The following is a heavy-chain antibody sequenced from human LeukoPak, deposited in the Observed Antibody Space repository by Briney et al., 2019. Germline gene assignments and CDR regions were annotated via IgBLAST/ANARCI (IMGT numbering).Heavy chain of an antibody. CDR3: ARSIRAITAAGMIDWFDP. D-gene: IGHD6-13*01. J-gene: IGHJ5*02. Sequence: GESLKISCKGSGYSFTSYWIGWVRQMPGKGLEWMGIIYPGDSDTRYSPSFQGQVTTSADKSIRTAYLQWSSLKASDTAMYYCARSIRAITAAGMIDWFDPWGQGTLVTVSS. CDR2: IYPGDSDT. V-gene: IGHV5-51*01. CDR1: GYSFTSYW.